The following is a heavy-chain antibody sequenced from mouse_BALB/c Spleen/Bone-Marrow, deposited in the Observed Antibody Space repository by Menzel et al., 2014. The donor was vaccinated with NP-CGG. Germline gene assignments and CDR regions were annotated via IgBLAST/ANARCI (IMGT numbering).Heavy chain of an antibody. CDR3: ARHTGTVVGGIMDY. J-gene: IGHJ4*01. D-gene: IGHD1-1*01. V-gene: IGHV2-6-5*01. CDR1: GFSLTDYG. Sequence: VKVVESGPGLVAPSQSLSITCTVSGFSLTDYGVSWIRQPPGKGLEWLGVIWGGGSTYYNSALKSRLSISKDNSKSQVFLKMNSLQTDDTAMYYCARHTGTVVGGIMDYWGQGTSVTVSS. CDR2: IWGGGST.